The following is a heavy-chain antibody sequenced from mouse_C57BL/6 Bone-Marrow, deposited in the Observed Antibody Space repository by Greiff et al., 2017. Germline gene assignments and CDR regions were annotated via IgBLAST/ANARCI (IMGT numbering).Heavy chain of an antibody. J-gene: IGHJ3*01. D-gene: IGHD2-2*01. V-gene: IGHV1-75*01. CDR2: SFPGSGST. CDR3: ARSTMVTRAWFAY. CDR1: GYTFTDYY. Sequence: QVQLQQSGPELVKPGASVKISCKASGYTFTDYYINWVKQRPGPGLEWIGWSFPGSGSTYYNETFTGKATLTVDKSSSTAYMLLSSLTSEDSAVYYCARSTMVTRAWFAYWGQGTLVTVSA.